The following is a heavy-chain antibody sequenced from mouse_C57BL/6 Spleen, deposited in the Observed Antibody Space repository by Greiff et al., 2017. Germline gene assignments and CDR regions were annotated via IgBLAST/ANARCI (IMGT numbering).Heavy chain of an antibody. Sequence: EVKVVESGEGLVKPGGSLKLSCAASGFTFSSYAMSWVRQTPEKRLEWVAYISSGGDYIYYADTVKGRFTISRDNARNTLYLQMSSLKSEDTAMYYCTIWLLEWFAYWGQGTLVTVSA. J-gene: IGHJ3*01. CDR3: TIWLLEWFAY. CDR2: ISSGGDYI. V-gene: IGHV5-9-1*02. D-gene: IGHD2-3*01. CDR1: GFTFSSYA.